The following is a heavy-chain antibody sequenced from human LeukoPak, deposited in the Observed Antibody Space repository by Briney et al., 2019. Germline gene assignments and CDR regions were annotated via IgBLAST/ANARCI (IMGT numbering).Heavy chain of an antibody. J-gene: IGHJ4*02. CDR2: INPQSGAT. V-gene: IGHV1-2*02. CDR3: ARGGDDSGLYFAY. Sequence: ASVKVSCKASGYTFTGVYIRWVRQAPGQGLEWMAGINPQSGATNYAQKFQGRVTMTRDMSINTAYMEVTSLRFDDTAVYYCARGGDDSGLYFAYWGQGTLVTVSS. CDR1: GYTFTGVY. D-gene: IGHD3-22*01.